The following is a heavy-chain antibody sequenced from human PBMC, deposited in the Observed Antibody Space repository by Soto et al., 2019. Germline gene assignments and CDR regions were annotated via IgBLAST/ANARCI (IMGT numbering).Heavy chain of an antibody. V-gene: IGHV6-1*01. CDR3: ARSPLSILYYDFWSGYYPPQPPPVCIDI. CDR1: GDSVSSNSAA. J-gene: IGHJ3*02. Sequence: SQTLSLTCAISGDSVSSNSAAWNWIRQSPSRGLEWLGRTYYRSKWYNDYAVSVKSRITINPDTSKNQFSLQLNSVTPEDTAVYYCARSPLSILYYDFWSGYYPPQPPPVCIDICGQGTMVPVSS. D-gene: IGHD3-3*01. CDR2: TYYRSKWYN.